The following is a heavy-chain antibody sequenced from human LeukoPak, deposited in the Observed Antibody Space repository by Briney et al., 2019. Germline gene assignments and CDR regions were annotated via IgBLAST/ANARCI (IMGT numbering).Heavy chain of an antibody. J-gene: IGHJ4*02. V-gene: IGHV3-7*01. D-gene: IGHD2-21*01. CDR2: IRPGGSEG. CDR1: GITFSNSW. Sequence: GGSLRLSCTTSGITFSNSWMSWVRQAPGKGLEWVATIRPGGSEGYYADSVRGRFTISRDNSKNSFYLQMSSLRAEDTGVFYCARDVAYSAFDYWGQGTLVTVSS. CDR3: ARDVAYSAFDY.